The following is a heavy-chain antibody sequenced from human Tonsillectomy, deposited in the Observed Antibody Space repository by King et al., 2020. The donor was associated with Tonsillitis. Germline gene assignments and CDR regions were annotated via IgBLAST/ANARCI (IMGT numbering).Heavy chain of an antibody. Sequence: QLVQSGGGVVQPGRSLRLSCAASGFTFSSYGMHWVRQAPGKGLEWVAVISYDGSNKYYADSVKGRFTISRDNSKNTLYLQMNSLRAEDTAVYYCAKDHLHYDFWSGYHDYWGQGTLVTVSS. J-gene: IGHJ4*02. CDR3: AKDHLHYDFWSGYHDY. D-gene: IGHD3-3*01. CDR1: GFTFSSYG. CDR2: ISYDGSNK. V-gene: IGHV3-30*18.